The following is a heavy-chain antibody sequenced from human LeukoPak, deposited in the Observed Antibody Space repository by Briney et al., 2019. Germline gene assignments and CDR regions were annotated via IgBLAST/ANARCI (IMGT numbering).Heavy chain of an antibody. CDR2: ISYDGSNK. V-gene: IGHV3-30*18. CDR1: GFTFSSYG. D-gene: IGHD3-10*01. CDR3: AKDPYGSGSYYISLQYYFDY. J-gene: IGHJ4*02. Sequence: PGRSLRLSCAASGFTFSSYGMHWVRQAPGKGLEWVAVISYDGSNKYYADSVKGRFTISRDNSKNTLYLQMNSLRAEDTAVYYCAKDPYGSGSYYISLQYYFDYWGQGTLVTVSS.